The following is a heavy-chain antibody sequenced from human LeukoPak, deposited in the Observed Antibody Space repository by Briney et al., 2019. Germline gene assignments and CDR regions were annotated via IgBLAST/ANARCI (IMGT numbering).Heavy chain of an antibody. V-gene: IGHV1-18*01. D-gene: IGHD6-19*01. J-gene: IGHJ4*02. Sequence: GASVKVSCKASGYTFTSYGISWVRQAPGQGLEWMGWISAYNGNTNYAQKFQGRVTMTTDTSTSTAYMELRSLRSDDTAVYYCARRADSSGWYGHFDYWAQGTLVTVSS. CDR1: GYTFTSYG. CDR2: ISAYNGNT. CDR3: ARRADSSGWYGHFDY.